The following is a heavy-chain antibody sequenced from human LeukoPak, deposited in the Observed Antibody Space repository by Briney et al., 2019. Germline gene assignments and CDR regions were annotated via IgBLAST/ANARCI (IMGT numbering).Heavy chain of an antibody. D-gene: IGHD3-22*01. CDR3: ARHLTMIVVVNWFDP. CDR1: GGSISSYY. J-gene: IGHJ5*02. CDR2: IYTSGST. Sequence: PSETLSLTCTVSGGSISSYYWSWIRQPAGKGLEWIGRIYTSGSTNYNPSLKSRVTMSVDTSKNQFSLKLSSVTAADTAVYYCARHLTMIVVVNWFDPWGQGTLVTVSS. V-gene: IGHV4-4*07.